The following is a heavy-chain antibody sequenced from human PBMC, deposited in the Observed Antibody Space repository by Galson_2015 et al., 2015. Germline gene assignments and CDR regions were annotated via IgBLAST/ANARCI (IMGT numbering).Heavy chain of an antibody. CDR3: ARVGWFGKLLWGYYMDV. J-gene: IGHJ6*03. CDR1: GFTFSSYW. CDR2: IKQDGSEK. V-gene: IGHV3-7*01. D-gene: IGHD3-10*01. Sequence: SLRLSCAASGFTFSSYWMSWVRQAPGKGLEWVANIKQDGSEKYYVDSVKGRFTISRDNAKNSLYLQMNSLRAEDTAVYYCARVGWFGKLLWGYYMDVWGKGTTVTVSS.